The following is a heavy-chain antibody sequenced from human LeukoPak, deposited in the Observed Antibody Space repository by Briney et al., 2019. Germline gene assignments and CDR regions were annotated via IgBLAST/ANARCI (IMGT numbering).Heavy chain of an antibody. V-gene: IGHV3-11*01. J-gene: IGHJ4*02. CDR2: ISSSGSTI. D-gene: IGHD3-10*01. CDR3: ARERWFGELPFDY. CDR1: GFTFSDYY. Sequence: GGSLRLSCAASGFTFSDYYMSWIRQAPGKGLEWVYYISSSGSTIYYADSVKGRFTISRDNAKNSLYLQMNSLRAEDTAVYYCARERWFGELPFDYWGQGTLVTVSS.